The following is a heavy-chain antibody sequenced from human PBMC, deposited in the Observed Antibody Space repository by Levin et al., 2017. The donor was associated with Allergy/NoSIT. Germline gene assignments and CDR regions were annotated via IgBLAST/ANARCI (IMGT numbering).Heavy chain of an antibody. D-gene: IGHD6-19*01. CDR2: ISYDGSNE. CDR3: AKGGSAWYFDY. J-gene: IGHJ4*02. CDR1: GFTFSTYG. V-gene: IGHV3-30*18. Sequence: SCAASGFTFSTYGMLWVRQAPGKGLEWVAVISYDGSNEYYADSVKGRFTISRDNSKNTLYLQMNSLRAEDTAVYYCAKGGSAWYFDYWGQGTLVTVSS.